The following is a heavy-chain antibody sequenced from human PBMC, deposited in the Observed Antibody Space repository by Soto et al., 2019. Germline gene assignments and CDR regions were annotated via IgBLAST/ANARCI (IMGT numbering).Heavy chain of an antibody. CDR3: AKDGSHNFDY. CDR2: MSYDGSNE. V-gene: IGHV3-30*18. CDR1: GFTFSHYA. D-gene: IGHD1-26*01. J-gene: IGHJ4*02. Sequence: QVQLVESGWGVVQPGRSLRLSCAASGFTFSHYAMHWVRQAPGKGLEWVALMSYDGSNEYYADSVKGRFTISRDNSKNTLYLQMNSLRAEDTAVYYCAKDGSHNFDYWGQGTLVTVSS.